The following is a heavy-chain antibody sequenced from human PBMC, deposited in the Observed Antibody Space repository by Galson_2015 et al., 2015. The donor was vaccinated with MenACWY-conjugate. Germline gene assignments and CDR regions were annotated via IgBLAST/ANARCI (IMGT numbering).Heavy chain of an antibody. J-gene: IGHJ4*02. CDR2: IYPGDFDT. CDR1: GYDFSDFW. D-gene: IGHD2-2*01. CDR3: ARGGRGPAASFHY. Sequence: QSGAEVKKPGESLKMSCQGSGYDFSDFWIGWVRQMPGKGLEWMGTIYPGDFDTRYSPSFQGQVTVSADKATSAAYLQWNNLKASDTAMYYCARGGRGPAASFHYWGQGTLVTVSS. V-gene: IGHV5-51*01.